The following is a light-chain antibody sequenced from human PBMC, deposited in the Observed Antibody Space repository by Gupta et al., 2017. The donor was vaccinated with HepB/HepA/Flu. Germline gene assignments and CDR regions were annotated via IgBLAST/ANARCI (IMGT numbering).Light chain of an antibody. CDR1: QIIVSY. J-gene: IGKJ2*01. CDR3: QQSYTTPHT. CDR2: GTS. Sequence: DIQMTQSPSSLSASVGDRVTITCRASQIIVSYLTWYQQKPGKAPKVLMYGTSNMESGVPSRFSGSGSGTEFTLTISSLQPEDFATYYCQQSYTTPHTFGQGTKLRIK. V-gene: IGKV1-39*01.